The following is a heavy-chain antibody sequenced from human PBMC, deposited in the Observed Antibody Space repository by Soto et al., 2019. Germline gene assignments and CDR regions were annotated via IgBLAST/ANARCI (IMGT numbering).Heavy chain of an antibody. CDR1: GYNFTNND. J-gene: IGHJ5*02. CDR3: ARMATFGSLNWFDP. D-gene: IGHD3-16*01. Sequence: ASVKVSCKASGYNFTNNDVSWVRQATGQGLEWMGWMNRRSGDTGYVQKFQGRVTLTRDISTATAYMELSSLRSDDTATYYCARMATFGSLNWFDPWGQGTLVTVS. CDR2: MNRRSGDT. V-gene: IGHV1-8*01.